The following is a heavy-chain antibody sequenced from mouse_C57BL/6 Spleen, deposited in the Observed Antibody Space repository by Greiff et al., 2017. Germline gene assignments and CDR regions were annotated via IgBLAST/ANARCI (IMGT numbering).Heavy chain of an antibody. J-gene: IGHJ4*01. V-gene: IGHV5-16*01. CDR2: INYDGSST. D-gene: IGHD5-1*01. CDR3: ARDTYHYAMDY. Sequence: EVMLVESEGGLVQPGSSMKLSCTASGFTFSDYYMAWVRQVPEKGLEWVANINYDGSSTYYLDSLKSRFIISRDNAKNILYLQMSSLKSEDTATYYCARDTYHYAMDYWGQGTSVTVSS. CDR1: GFTFSDYY.